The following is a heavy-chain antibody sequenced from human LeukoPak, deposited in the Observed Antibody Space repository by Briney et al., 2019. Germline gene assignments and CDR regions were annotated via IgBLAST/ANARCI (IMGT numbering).Heavy chain of an antibody. CDR1: GFSLSTSGVG. J-gene: IGHJ3*02. V-gene: IGHV2-5*01. CDR3: AHRPLRFTRDAFDI. D-gene: IGHD3-3*01. CDR2: IYWNDDK. Sequence: SGPTLVNPTQTLTLACTFSGFSLSTSGVGVGWIRQPPGKALEWLALIYWNDDKRYSPSLESRLTITKDTSKNQVVLTMTNMDPVDTATYYCAHRPLRFTRDAFDIWGQGTIVTVSS.